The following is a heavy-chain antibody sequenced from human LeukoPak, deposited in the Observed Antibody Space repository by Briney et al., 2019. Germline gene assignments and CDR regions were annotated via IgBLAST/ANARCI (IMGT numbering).Heavy chain of an antibody. CDR1: GFTFSSYS. V-gene: IGHV3-23*01. Sequence: GGSLRLSCAASGFTFSSYSMSWVRPAPGKGLEWVSAMTGGGDYTNYADSVKGRFTVSRDDSKTTLYLQMDSLRAEDTAIYYCAKRSMVSSGYFDYWGQGTLVTVSS. J-gene: IGHJ4*02. D-gene: IGHD3-10*01. CDR3: AKRSMVSSGYFDY. CDR2: MTGGGDYT.